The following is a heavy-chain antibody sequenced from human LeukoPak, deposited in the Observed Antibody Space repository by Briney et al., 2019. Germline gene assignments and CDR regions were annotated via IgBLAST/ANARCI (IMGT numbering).Heavy chain of an antibody. CDR2: INHSGST. V-gene: IGHV4-34*01. CDR3: ASSERRLLLPY. Sequence: SETLSLTCAVYGGSFSGYYWSWIRQPPGKGLEWIGEINHSGSTNYNPSLKSRVTISVDTSKNQFSLKLSSVTAADTAVYYCASSERRLLLPYWGQGTLVTVSS. CDR1: GGSFSGYY. J-gene: IGHJ4*02. D-gene: IGHD2-15*01.